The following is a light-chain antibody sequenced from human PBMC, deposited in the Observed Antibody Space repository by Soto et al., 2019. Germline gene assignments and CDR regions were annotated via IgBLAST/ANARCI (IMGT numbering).Light chain of an antibody. CDR3: QQYNNWPQT. CDR2: GAS. CDR1: QSISSN. Sequence: EIVMTQSPATLSVSPGERATLSCRASQSISSNLVWYQQKPGQAPRLLIYGASTRATGISARFSGSGSGTEFTLTISSLQSEDFAVYYCQQYNNWPQTFDQGTKVEIK. J-gene: IGKJ1*01. V-gene: IGKV3-15*01.